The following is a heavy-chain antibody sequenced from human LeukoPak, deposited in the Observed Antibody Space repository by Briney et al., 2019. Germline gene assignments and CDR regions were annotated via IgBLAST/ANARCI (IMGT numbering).Heavy chain of an antibody. CDR1: GFTFSSYG. CDR3: PKQEDCSSTSCYWAPFDY. Sequence: GGSLRLSCAASGFTFSSYGMHWVRQAPGKGLEWVAVIWYDGSNKYYADSVKGRFTISRDNAKNTLYLQMNSLRAEDTAVYYCPKQEDCSSTSCYWAPFDYWGQGTLVTVSS. V-gene: IGHV3-33*06. CDR2: IWYDGSNK. J-gene: IGHJ4*02. D-gene: IGHD2-2*01.